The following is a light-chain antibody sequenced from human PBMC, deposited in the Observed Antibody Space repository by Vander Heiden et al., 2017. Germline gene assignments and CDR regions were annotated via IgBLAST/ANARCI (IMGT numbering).Light chain of an antibody. Sequence: DIQMTQSPSTLSASVGDRVTITCRASQSISSWLAWYQQKPGNAPKLLIYKASKLEPGVPSRFSGSGSGTEFTLTISSLQPDDCATYYCQQYNSYSWTFGQGTKVEIK. J-gene: IGKJ1*01. CDR3: QQYNSYSWT. CDR2: KAS. CDR1: QSISSW. V-gene: IGKV1-5*03.